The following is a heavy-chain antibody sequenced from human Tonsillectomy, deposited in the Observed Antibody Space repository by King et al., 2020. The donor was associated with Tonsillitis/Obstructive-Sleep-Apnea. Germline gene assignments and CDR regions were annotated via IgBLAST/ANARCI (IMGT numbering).Heavy chain of an antibody. CDR2: ISICSTYT. CDR3: ARDDELDV. J-gene: IGHJ6*04. Sequence: VQLVESGGGLVKPGGSLRLSCAASGFTFCDSYMSWIRQAPGKGLEWVSYISICSTYTNYADSVKGRFTISRDNAKKSLYLQMNRLRAEDTAVYYCARDDELDVWGKGTTVTVSS. V-gene: IGHV3-11*05. CDR1: GFTFCDSY.